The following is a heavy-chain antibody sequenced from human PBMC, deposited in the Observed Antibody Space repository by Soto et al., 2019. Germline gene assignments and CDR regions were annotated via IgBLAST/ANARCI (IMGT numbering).Heavy chain of an antibody. CDR1: GGSISSSSYY. CDR2: IYYSGST. D-gene: IGHD4-17*01. V-gene: IGHV4-39*01. J-gene: IGHJ4*02. Sequence: QLQLQESGPGLVKPSETLSLTCTVSGGSISSSSYYWGWIRQPSGKGLEWIGSIYYSGSTYYNPSLTSPVTVSVDTSKNQFSLKLSSVTAADPAAYYCASSYGAYVSYWGQGTLVTVSS. CDR3: ASSYGAYVSY.